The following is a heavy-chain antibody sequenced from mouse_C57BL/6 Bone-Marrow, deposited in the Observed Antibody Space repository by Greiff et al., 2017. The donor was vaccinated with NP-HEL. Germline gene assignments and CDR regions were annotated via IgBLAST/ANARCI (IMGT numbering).Heavy chain of an antibody. CDR1: GYTFTSYW. J-gene: IGHJ1*03. D-gene: IGHD1-2*01. CDR3: TRKITTAYWYFDV. V-gene: IGHV1-5*01. CDR2: IYPGNSDT. Sequence: EVQLQQSGTVLARPGASVKMSCKTSGYTFTSYWMHWVKQRPGQGLEWIGAIYPGNSDTSYNQKFKGKAKLTAVTSASTAYMELSSLTNEDSAVYYCTRKITTAYWYFDVWGTGTTVTVSS.